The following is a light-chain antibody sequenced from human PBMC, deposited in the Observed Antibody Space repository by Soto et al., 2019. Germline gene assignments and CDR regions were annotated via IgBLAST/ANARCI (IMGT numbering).Light chain of an antibody. CDR1: SSNIGAGYD. V-gene: IGLV1-40*01. CDR2: ANN. Sequence: QSVLTQPPSVSGAPGQRVTISCTGSSSNIGAGYDVHWYQQVPGAAPKLLIYANNNRPSGVPDRFSGSKSGSSASLAISGLQSEDEAHYYCGAWDDTLNVLVFGGGTKVTVL. J-gene: IGLJ2*01. CDR3: GAWDDTLNVLV.